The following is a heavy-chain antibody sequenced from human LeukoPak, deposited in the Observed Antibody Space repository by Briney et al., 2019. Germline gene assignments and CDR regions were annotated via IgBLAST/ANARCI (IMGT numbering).Heavy chain of an antibody. Sequence: ASVKVSCKASGGTFSSYAISWVRQAPGQGLEWMGGIIPIFGTANYAQKFQGRVTITADKSTSTAYMELSSLRSEDTAVYYCARVTVTGQDKDYWGQGTLVTVSS. CDR1: GGTFSSYA. CDR3: ARVTVTGQDKDY. D-gene: IGHD4-17*01. V-gene: IGHV1-69*06. CDR2: IIPIFGTA. J-gene: IGHJ4*02.